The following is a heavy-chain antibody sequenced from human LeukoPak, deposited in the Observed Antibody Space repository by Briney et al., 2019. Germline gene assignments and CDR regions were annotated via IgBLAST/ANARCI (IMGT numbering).Heavy chain of an antibody. Sequence: GGSLRLSCAASGFTFSSYAMSWVRQAPGKGLEWVSATSGSGGSTYYADSVKGRFTISRDNSKNTLYLQMNSLRAEDTAVYYCAREPGKGYSYGSIDYWGQGTLSPSPQ. CDR1: GFTFSSYA. CDR3: AREPGKGYSYGSIDY. V-gene: IGHV3-23*01. CDR2: TSGSGGST. D-gene: IGHD5-18*01. J-gene: IGHJ4*02.